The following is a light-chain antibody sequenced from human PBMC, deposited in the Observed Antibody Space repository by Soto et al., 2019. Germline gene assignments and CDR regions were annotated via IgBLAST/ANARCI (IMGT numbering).Light chain of an antibody. CDR3: QQYNSYPCT. J-gene: IGKJ1*01. V-gene: IGKV1-5*01. CDR2: DAS. Sequence: DIQMTQSPSTLSASVGDRVTITCRASQSISSWLAWYQQKPGKAPKLMIYDASCLQSGVPATFSGSGSGTEFTLTISSLQPDDFAPYYCQQYNSYPCTFGQGTKVEIK. CDR1: QSISSW.